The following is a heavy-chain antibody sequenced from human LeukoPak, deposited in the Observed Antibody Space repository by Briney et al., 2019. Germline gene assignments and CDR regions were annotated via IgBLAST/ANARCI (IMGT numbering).Heavy chain of an antibody. CDR3: AKAGSGYDYRLDY. CDR2: ISGSGGST. CDR1: GFTFSSYA. V-gene: IGHV3-23*01. J-gene: IGHJ4*02. Sequence: PGGSLRLSCAASGFTFSSYAMSWVRQAPGKGLEWVSAISGSGGSTYYADSVKGRFTISRDNSKNTLYLQMNSLRAEDTTVYYCAKAGSGYDYRLDYWGQGTLVTVSS. D-gene: IGHD5-12*01.